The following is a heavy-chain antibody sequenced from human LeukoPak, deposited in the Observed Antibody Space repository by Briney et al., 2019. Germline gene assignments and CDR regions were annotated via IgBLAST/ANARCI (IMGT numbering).Heavy chain of an antibody. V-gene: IGHV5-51*01. J-gene: IGHJ4*02. CDR1: GYSFTSYW. CDR3: ARIGYCSSTSCYWILDY. Sequence: ESLKISCKGSGYSFTSYWIGWVRQMPGKGLEWMGIIYPGDSDTRYSPSFQGQVTISADKSISTAYLQWSSLKASDTAMYYCARIGYCSSTSCYWILDYWGQGTLVTVSS. CDR2: IYPGDSDT. D-gene: IGHD2-2*01.